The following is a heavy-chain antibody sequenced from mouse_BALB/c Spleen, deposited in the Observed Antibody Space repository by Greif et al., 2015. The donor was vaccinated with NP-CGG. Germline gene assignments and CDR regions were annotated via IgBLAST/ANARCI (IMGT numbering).Heavy chain of an antibody. CDR2: IYPGDGDT. D-gene: IGHD2-14*01. CDR1: GYAFSSSW. J-gene: IGHJ2*01. Sequence: QVQLKQSGPELVKPGASVKISCKASGYAFSSSWMNWVKQRPGQGLEWIGRIYPGDGDTNYNGKFKGKATLTADKSSSTAYMQLSSLTSVDSAVYFCAREALGYGYFDYWGQGTTLTVSS. CDR3: AREALGYGYFDY. V-gene: IGHV1-82*01.